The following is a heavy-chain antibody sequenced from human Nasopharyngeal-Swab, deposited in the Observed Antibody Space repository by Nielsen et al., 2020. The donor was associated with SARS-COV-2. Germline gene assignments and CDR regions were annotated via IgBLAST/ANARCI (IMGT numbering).Heavy chain of an antibody. V-gene: IGHV4-61*02. CDR3: ARDRWELLDDAFDI. CDR2: IYTSGST. J-gene: IGHJ3*02. Sequence: SETLSPTCTVSGGSISSGSYYWSWIWQPAGKGLEWIGRIYTSGSTNYNPSLKSRVTISVDTSKNQFSLKLSSVTAADTAVYYCARDRWELLDDAFDIWGQGTMVTVSS. CDR1: GGSISSGSYY. D-gene: IGHD1-26*01.